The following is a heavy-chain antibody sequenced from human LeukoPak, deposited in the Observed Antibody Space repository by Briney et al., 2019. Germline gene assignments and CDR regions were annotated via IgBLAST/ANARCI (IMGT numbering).Heavy chain of an antibody. CDR1: GGSFSGYY. J-gene: IGHJ5*02. CDR2: INHSGST. CDR3: ARKGYCSSTSCYSNGAARRPNWFDP. V-gene: IGHV4-34*01. D-gene: IGHD2-2*01. Sequence: SETLSLTCAVYGGSFSGYYWSWIGQPPGKGLEWIGEINHSGSTNYNPSLESRVTISVDTSKNQFSLKLSSVTAADTAVYYCARKGYCSSTSCYSNGAARRPNWFDPWGQGTLVTVSS.